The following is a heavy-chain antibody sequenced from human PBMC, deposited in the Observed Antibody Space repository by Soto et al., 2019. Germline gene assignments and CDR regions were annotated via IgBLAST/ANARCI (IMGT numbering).Heavy chain of an antibody. CDR2: SFYNGRT. V-gene: IGHV4-61*08. D-gene: IGHD2-21*01. CDR3: ARATYCVGGACYAGRKGLDV. Sequence: QVQLQESGPGLVKPLETLSVTCSVSGGSVTGGDFYWNWLRPPPGKGLEGIGYSFYNGRTNYKSSLRSRVTITVDTSKNQFSLQLNSVTAADTDVYYCARATYCVGGACYAGRKGLDVWGQGTTVTVSS. J-gene: IGHJ6*02. CDR1: GGSVTGGDFY.